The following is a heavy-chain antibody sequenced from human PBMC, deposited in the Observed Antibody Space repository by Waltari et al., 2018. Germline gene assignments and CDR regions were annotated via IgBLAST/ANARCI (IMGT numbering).Heavy chain of an antibody. CDR3: ASTVYYDSSGWTYYFDY. D-gene: IGHD3-22*01. V-gene: IGHV4-39*01. CDR2: IYYSGST. CDR1: GGSISSSSYY. Sequence: QLQLQESGPGLVKPSETLSLTCTVSGGSISSSSYYWGWIRQPPGKGLEGIGSIYYSGSTYYNPSLRSRVTISVDTSKNQFSLKLSSVTAADTAVYYCASTVYYDSSGWTYYFDYWGQGTLVTVPS. J-gene: IGHJ4*02.